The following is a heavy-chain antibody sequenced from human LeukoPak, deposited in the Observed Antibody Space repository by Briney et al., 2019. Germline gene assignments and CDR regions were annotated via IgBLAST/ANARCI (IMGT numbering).Heavy chain of an antibody. CDR3: ARDTAGSRPRNSFDI. CDR1: GFTFSSYA. CDR2: ISGSGGST. J-gene: IGHJ3*02. V-gene: IGHV3-23*01. D-gene: IGHD3-10*01. Sequence: GGSLRLSCAASGFTFSSYAMSWVRQAPGKGLEWVSAISGSGGSTYYADSVKGRFTISRDNGKNSLYLQLNSLKAEDTATYYCARDTAGSRPRNSFDIWGQGTMVTVSS.